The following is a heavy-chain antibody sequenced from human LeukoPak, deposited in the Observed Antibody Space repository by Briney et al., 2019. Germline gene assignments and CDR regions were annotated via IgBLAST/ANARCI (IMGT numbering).Heavy chain of an antibody. CDR1: GFTVSSNY. CDR3: TTVDGYCSSTSCYSHFQH. J-gene: IGHJ1*01. CDR2: IKSKTDGGTT. Sequence: GGSLRLSCAASGFTVSSNYMSWVRRAPGKGLEWVGRIKSKTDGGTTDYAAPVKGRFTISRDDSKNTLYLQMNSLKTEDTAVYYCTTVDGYCSSTSCYSHFQHWGQGTLVTVSS. V-gene: IGHV3-15*01. D-gene: IGHD2-2*01.